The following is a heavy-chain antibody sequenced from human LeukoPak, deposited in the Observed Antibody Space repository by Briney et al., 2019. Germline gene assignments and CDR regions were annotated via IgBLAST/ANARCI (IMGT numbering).Heavy chain of an antibody. CDR1: GGSFSGYY. CDR3: ARSASNYNTFDY. D-gene: IGHD4-11*01. CDR2: INHSGST. V-gene: IGHV4-34*01. J-gene: IGHJ4*02. Sequence: SETLSLTCAVYGGSFSGYYWSWIRQPPGKGLEWIGEINHSGSTNYNPSLKSRVTISVDTSKNQFSLKLSSVTAADTAVYYCARSASNYNTFDYWGQGTLVTVSS.